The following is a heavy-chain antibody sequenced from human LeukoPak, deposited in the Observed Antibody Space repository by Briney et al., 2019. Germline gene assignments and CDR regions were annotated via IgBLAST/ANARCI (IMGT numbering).Heavy chain of an antibody. CDR2: INPNSGGT. CDR1: GYTFTGYY. D-gene: IGHD5-12*01. J-gene: IGHJ4*02. V-gene: IGHV1-2*06. CDR3: ARAVVTIADLDY. Sequence: GASVKVSCKASGYTFTGYYMHWVRQAPGQGLEWMGRINPNSGGTNYAQKFQGRVTMTRDTSISSAYMELSRLRSDDTAVYYCARAVVTIADLDYWGQGTLVTVSS.